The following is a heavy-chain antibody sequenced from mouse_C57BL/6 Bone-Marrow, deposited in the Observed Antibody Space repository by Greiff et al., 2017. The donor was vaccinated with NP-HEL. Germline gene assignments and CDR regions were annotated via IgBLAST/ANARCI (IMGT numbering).Heavy chain of an antibody. V-gene: IGHV7-3*01. D-gene: IGHD6-1*01. J-gene: IGHJ4*01. CDR3: ESCALWPYAKDN. Sequence: EVMLVESGGGLVQPGGSLSLSCAASGFTFTDYYMSWVRQPPGKALEWLGFIRNKANGYTTEYSASVKGRFTISRANSTSILYLQVNALRAWDSATDYCESCALWPYAKDNWGQGTSVTVSS. CDR1: GFTFTDYY. CDR2: IRNKANGYTT.